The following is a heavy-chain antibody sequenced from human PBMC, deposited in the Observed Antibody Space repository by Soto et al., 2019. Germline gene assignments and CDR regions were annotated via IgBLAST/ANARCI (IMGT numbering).Heavy chain of an antibody. D-gene: IGHD2-21*02. J-gene: IGHJ1*01. CDR1: GFTFSSNA. CDR2: ISGSGGST. V-gene: IGHV3-23*01. Sequence: PGGSLRLSCAASGFTFSSNAMTWVRQAPGKGLEWVSAISGSGGSTYYADSVKGRFTISRDNSKNTLYLQMNSLRAEDTAVYYCAFMHSVVVPGVLRAYWGQGSSVTVSS. CDR3: AFMHSVVVPGVLRAY.